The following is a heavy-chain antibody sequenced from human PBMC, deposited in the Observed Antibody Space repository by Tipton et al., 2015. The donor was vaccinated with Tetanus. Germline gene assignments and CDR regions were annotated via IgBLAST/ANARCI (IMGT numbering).Heavy chain of an antibody. CDR2: IYYSGST. CDR3: AQGKSNQGMLS. J-gene: IGHJ4*02. V-gene: IGHV4-59*08. CDR1: GGSINSYY. Sequence: LRLSCTVSGGSINSYYWSWIRQPPGKGLEWIGYIYYSGSTNYNPSLRSRVTISVDTSKNQFSLKLSSVTASDTAVYYCAQGKSNQGMLSWGQGTLVTVSS. D-gene: IGHD3-16*02.